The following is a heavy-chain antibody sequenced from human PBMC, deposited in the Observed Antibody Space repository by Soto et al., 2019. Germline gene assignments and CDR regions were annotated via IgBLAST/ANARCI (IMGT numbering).Heavy chain of an antibody. D-gene: IGHD5-18*01. J-gene: IGHJ5*02. V-gene: IGHV1-2*02. Sequence: ASVKVSCKASGYTFTGYYMHWVRQAPGQGLEWMGWINPNSGGTNYAQKFQGRVTMTRDTSISTAYMELSWLRSDDTAVYYCAIASGYSYGFRRFDPWGQGTLVTVSS. CDR2: INPNSGGT. CDR3: AIASGYSYGFRRFDP. CDR1: GYTFTGYY.